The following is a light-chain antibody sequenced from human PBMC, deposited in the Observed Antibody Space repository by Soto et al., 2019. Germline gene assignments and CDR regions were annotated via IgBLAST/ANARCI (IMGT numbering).Light chain of an antibody. CDR1: QSVSSSY. CDR3: QQYGRSPRT. J-gene: IGKJ1*01. V-gene: IGKV3-20*01. Sequence: EIVLTQSPGTLSLSPVERATLSCRASQSVSSSYLAWYQQKTGQAPRLLIYAASSRATDIPDRFSGSGSGTDFTLTISRLEPEDFAVYYCQQYGRSPRTFGQGTKVDIK. CDR2: AAS.